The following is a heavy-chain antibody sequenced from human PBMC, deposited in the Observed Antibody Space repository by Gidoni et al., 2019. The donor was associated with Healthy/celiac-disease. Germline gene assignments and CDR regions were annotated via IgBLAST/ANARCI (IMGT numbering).Heavy chain of an antibody. CDR3: TSRWELLRLPFGGDY. CDR2: IRSKAYGGTT. V-gene: IGHV3-49*05. D-gene: IGHD1-26*01. CDR1: GFTFGDYA. J-gene: IGHJ4*02. Sequence: EVQLVESGGGLVKPGRSLRLPCTASGFTFGDYAMSWFRQAPGKGLEWVGFIRSKAYGGTTEYAASVKGRFTISRDDSKSIAYLQMNSLKTEDTAVYYCTSRWELLRLPFGGDYWGQGTLVTVSS.